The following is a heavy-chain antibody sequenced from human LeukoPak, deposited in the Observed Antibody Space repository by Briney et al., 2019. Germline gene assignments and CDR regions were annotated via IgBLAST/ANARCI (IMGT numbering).Heavy chain of an antibody. Sequence: SGGSLRLSCAASGFTFISYWMHWVRQAPGKGLVWVSRIKSDGSTRYADSVKGRFTISRDNAKNTVSLQMTSLRAEDTGVYYCARAPSEIGGYYPEYFRHWGQGTLVIVSS. V-gene: IGHV3-74*01. CDR1: GFTFISYW. J-gene: IGHJ1*01. CDR3: ARAPSEIGGYYPEYFRH. CDR2: IKSDGST. D-gene: IGHD3-22*01.